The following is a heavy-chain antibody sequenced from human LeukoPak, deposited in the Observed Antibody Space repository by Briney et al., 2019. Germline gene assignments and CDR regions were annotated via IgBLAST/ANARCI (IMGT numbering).Heavy chain of an antibody. D-gene: IGHD6-19*01. J-gene: IGHJ4*02. V-gene: IGHV1-2*02. CDR2: INPNSGVT. CDR3: ARVSGTGYSSGWYPY. CDR1: GYTFTGYY. Sequence: ASVKVSCKASGYTFTGYYMQWVRQAPGQGLEWMGWINPNSGVTNYAQKFQGRVTMTRDTSISTAYMELSRLRSDDTAVYYCARVSGTGYSSGWYPYWGQGTLVTVSS.